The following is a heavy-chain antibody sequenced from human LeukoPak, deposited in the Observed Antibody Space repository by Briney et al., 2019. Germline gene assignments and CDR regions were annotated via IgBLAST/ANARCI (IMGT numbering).Heavy chain of an antibody. CDR3: ARRLTQYDCFDP. CDR2: TYYRSTWYN. CDR1: GDSVSSNSVT. Sequence: PSQTLSLTCAISGDSVSSNSVTWNWIRQSPSRGLEWLGRTYYRSTWYNDYAVSVRGRITVNPDTSKYLFSLHLNSGTPEDTAVYYCARRLTQYDCFDPWGQGILVTVSS. J-gene: IGHJ5*02. D-gene: IGHD2-2*01. V-gene: IGHV6-1*01.